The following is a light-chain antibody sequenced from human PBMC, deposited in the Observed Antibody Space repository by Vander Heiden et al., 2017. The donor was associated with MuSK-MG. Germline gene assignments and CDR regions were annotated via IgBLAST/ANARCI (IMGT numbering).Light chain of an antibody. CDR1: QGISSW. CDR3: QQANSVRPRST. J-gene: IGKJ2*01. Sequence: DIQMTQSPSSVSASVGDRVTIPCRASQGISSWLAWYQQKPGKAPKLLIYAASSLQRGVASRFSGSGGGTDFTLTISSRQPEDFASYYCQQANSVRPRSTFGQGTKLXIK. CDR2: AAS. V-gene: IGKV1-12*01.